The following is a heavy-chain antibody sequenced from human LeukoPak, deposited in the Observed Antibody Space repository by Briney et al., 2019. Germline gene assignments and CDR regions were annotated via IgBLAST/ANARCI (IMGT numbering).Heavy chain of an antibody. D-gene: IGHD6-6*01. Sequence: SSETLSLTCTVSGGSISSYYWSWIRQPPGKGLEWIGYIYYSGSTNYKPSLKSRVTISVDTSKNQFSLQLNSVTPEDTAVYYCARESPSIAARPFAGIDYWGQGTLVTVSS. CDR1: GGSISSYY. CDR2: IYYSGST. J-gene: IGHJ4*02. V-gene: IGHV4-59*12. CDR3: ARESPSIAARPFAGIDY.